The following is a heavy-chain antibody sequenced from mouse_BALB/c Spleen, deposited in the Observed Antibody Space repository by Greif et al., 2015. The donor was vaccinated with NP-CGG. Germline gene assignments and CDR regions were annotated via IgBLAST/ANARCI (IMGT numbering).Heavy chain of an antibody. V-gene: IGHV14-3*02. CDR2: IDPANGNT. Sequence: EVMLVESGAELVKPGASVKLSCTASGFNIKDTYMPWVKQRPEQGLEWIGRIDPANGNTKYDPKFQGKATITADTSSNTAYLQLSNLTAEGTAVYCCATYYYGSCGFAYWGQGTLVTVSA. CDR1: GFNIKDTY. D-gene: IGHD1-1*01. CDR3: ATYYYGSCGFAY. J-gene: IGHJ3*01.